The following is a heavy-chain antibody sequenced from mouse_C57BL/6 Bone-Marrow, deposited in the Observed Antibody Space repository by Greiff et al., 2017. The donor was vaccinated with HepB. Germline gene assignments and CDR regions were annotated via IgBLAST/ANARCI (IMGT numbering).Heavy chain of an antibody. Sequence: QVQLQQPGAELVKPGASVKLSCKASGYTFTSYWMQWVKQRPGQGLEWIGEIDPSDSYTNYNQKFTGKATLTVDTSSSTASMQLSSLTSEDSAGYYCARRDYYYGSLYYFDYWGQGTTLTVSS. CDR3: ARRDYYYGSLYYFDY. V-gene: IGHV1-50*01. J-gene: IGHJ2*01. D-gene: IGHD1-1*01. CDR2: IDPSDSYT. CDR1: GYTFTSYW.